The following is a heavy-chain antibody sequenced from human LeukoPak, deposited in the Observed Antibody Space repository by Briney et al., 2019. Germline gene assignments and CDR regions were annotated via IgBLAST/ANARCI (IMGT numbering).Heavy chain of an antibody. J-gene: IGHJ6*03. CDR3: ARGGPGYYMDV. V-gene: IGHV4-39*07. Sequence: PSETLSLTCTVSGGSISSSSYYWGWIRQPPGKGLEWIGSIYYSGSTYYNPSLKSRVTISVDTSKNQFSLKLSSVTAADTAVYYCARGGPGYYMDVWGKGTTVTVSS. CDR2: IYYSGST. CDR1: GGSISSSSYY.